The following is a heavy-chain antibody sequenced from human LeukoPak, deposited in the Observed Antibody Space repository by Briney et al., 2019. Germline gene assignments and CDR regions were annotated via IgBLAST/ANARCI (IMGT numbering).Heavy chain of an antibody. D-gene: IGHD6-13*01. CDR2: ISSSSYI. CDR1: GFTFSSYS. CDR3: AKIHTAWAAAGYFDY. J-gene: IGHJ4*02. V-gene: IGHV3-21*04. Sequence: GGSLRLSCAASGFTFSSYSMNWVRQAPGKGLEWVSSISSSSYIYYADSVKGRFTISRDNAKNSLYLQMNSLRAEDTAVYYCAKIHTAWAAAGYFDYWGQGTLVTVSS.